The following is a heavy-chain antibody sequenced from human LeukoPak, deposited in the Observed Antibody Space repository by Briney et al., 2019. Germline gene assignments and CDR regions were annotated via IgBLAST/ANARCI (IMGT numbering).Heavy chain of an antibody. J-gene: IGHJ4*02. D-gene: IGHD3-9*01. CDR1: GGTFTSYY. CDR3: ATAANILTGYSPPDY. V-gene: IGHV1-46*01. CDR2: INPSGGST. Sequence: ASVKVSCKASGGTFTSYYMHWVRQAPGQGLEWMGIINPSGGSTSYAQKFQGRVTMTRDTSTSTVYMELSSLRSEDTAVYYCATAANILTGYSPPDYWGQGTLVTVSS.